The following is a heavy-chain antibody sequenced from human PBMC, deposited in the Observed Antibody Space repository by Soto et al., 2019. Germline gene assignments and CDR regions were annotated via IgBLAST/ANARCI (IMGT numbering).Heavy chain of an antibody. Sequence: ASVQVSCKTSGYTFTSYDINWVRQATGQGLEWMGWMNPNSGNTGYAQKFQGRVTMTRNTSISTAYMELSSLRSEDTAVYYCARGRYDFWSGYYPYFDYWGQGTLVTVSS. D-gene: IGHD3-3*01. CDR1: GYTFTSYD. CDR3: ARGRYDFWSGYYPYFDY. J-gene: IGHJ4*02. CDR2: MNPNSGNT. V-gene: IGHV1-8*01.